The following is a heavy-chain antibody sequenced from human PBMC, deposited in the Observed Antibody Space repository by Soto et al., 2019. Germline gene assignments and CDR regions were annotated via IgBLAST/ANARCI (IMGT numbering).Heavy chain of an antibody. V-gene: IGHV1-2*02. D-gene: IGHD6-19*01. CDR2: INPNSGGT. CDR1: GYTFTGYY. CDR3: AKVTAVAGTVRYQYGMDV. Sequence: ASVKVSCKASGYTFTGYYMHWVRQAPGQGLEWMGWINPNSGGTNYAQKFQGRVTMTRDTSISTAYMELSRLRSDDTALYYCAKVTAVAGTVRYQYGMDVWGRGTTVTVSS. J-gene: IGHJ6*02.